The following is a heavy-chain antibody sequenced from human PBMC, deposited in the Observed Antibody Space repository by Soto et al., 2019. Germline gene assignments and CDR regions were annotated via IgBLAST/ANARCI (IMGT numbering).Heavy chain of an antibody. CDR2: ISISSSDR. CDR3: VRGMNPLF. CDR1: GFTFDDYA. Sequence: PGGSLRLSCAASGFTFDDYAMHWVRQGPGKGLEWVSSISISSSDRYYADSVRGRFTISRDNAKNALYLQMNSLRADDTAVYFCVRGMNPLFGGQGTLVTVSS. J-gene: IGHJ4*01. V-gene: IGHV3-21*06.